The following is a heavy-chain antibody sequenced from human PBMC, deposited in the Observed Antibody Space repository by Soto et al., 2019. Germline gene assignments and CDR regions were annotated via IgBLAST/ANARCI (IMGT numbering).Heavy chain of an antibody. CDR3: ARTVARYYYYMDV. CDR1: GGSISSYY. J-gene: IGHJ6*03. Sequence: SETLSLTCTVSGGSISSYYWSWIRQPPGKGLEWIGYIYYNGSTNYNPSLKSRVTISVDTSKNQFSLKLSSVTSVDTAVYYCARTVARYYYYMDVWGKGTTVTVSS. D-gene: IGHD4-17*01. CDR2: IYYNGST. V-gene: IGHV4-59*08.